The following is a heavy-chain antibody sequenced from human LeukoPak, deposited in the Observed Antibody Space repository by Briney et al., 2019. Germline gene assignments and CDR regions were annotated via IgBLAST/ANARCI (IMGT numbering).Heavy chain of an antibody. J-gene: IGHJ5*02. D-gene: IGHD3-10*01. V-gene: IGHV4-39*07. Sequence: SETLSLTCTVSGGSISSSSYYWGWIRQPPGKGLEWIGSIYYSGSTYYNPSLKSRVTISVDTSKNQFSLKLSSVTAADTAVYYCARAGRITMVRGPSRYNWFDPWGQGTLVTVSS. CDR2: IYYSGST. CDR1: GGSISSSSYY. CDR3: ARAGRITMVRGPSRYNWFDP.